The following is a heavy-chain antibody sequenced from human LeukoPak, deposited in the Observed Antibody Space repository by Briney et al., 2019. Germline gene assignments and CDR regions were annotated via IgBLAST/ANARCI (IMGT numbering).Heavy chain of an antibody. CDR2: IIASSGAT. V-gene: IGHV3-23*01. CDR1: GFSFNNYA. Sequence: TGGSLRLSCAASGFSFNNYAMNWVRQAPGKELEWVSIIIASSGATVYADSVKGRFTISRDISKNTLYLQMNNLRVEDTAVYYCVKGAYDYIEVAYFDFWGQGILVTVSS. D-gene: IGHD5-12*01. J-gene: IGHJ4*01. CDR3: VKGAYDYIEVAYFDF.